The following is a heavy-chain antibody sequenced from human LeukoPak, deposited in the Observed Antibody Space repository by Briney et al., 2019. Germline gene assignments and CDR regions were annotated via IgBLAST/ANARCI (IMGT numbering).Heavy chain of an antibody. Sequence: GGSLRLSCAASGFTFSSYGMHWVRQAPGKGLEWVAVIWYDGSNKYYADSVKGRFTISGDNSKNTLYLQMNSLRAEDTAVYYCARDLAAAGFDYWGQGTLVTVSS. CDR1: GFTFSSYG. CDR2: IWYDGSNK. V-gene: IGHV3-33*01. CDR3: ARDLAAAGFDY. J-gene: IGHJ4*02. D-gene: IGHD6-13*01.